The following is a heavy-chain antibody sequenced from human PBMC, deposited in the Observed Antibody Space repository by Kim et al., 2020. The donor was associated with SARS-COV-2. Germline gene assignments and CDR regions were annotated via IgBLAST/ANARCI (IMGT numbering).Heavy chain of an antibody. V-gene: IGHV1-18*01. CDR1: GYTFTSYG. J-gene: IGHJ6*03. Sequence: ASVKVSCKASGYTFTSYGISWVRQAPGQGLEWMGWISAYNGNTNYAQKLQGRVTMTTDTSTSTAYMELRSLRSDDTAVYYCARAPYYYGSGSYNYYYYYYMDVWGKGTTVTVSS. CDR3: ARAPYYYGSGSYNYYYYYYMDV. CDR2: ISAYNGNT. D-gene: IGHD3-10*01.